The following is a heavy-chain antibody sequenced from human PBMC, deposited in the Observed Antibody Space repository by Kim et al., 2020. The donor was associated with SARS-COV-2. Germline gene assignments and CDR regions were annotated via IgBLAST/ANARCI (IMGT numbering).Heavy chain of an antibody. CDR2: IYHSGST. CDR3: ARSTGYSSSWYLRGPYWFDP. Sequence: SETLSLTCAVSGGSISSSNWWSWVRQPPGKGLEWIGEIYHSGSTNYNPSLKSRVTISVDKSKNQFSLKLSSVTAADTAVYYCARSTGYSSSWYLRGPYWFDPWGQGTLVTVSS. CDR1: GGSISSSNW. D-gene: IGHD6-13*01. J-gene: IGHJ5*02. V-gene: IGHV4-4*02.